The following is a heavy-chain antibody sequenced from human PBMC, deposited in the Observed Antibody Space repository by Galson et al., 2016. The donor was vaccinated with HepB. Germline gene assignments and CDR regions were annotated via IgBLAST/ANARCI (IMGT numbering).Heavy chain of an antibody. CDR2: IDWDDDK. CDR1: GFSLSTSGMC. J-gene: IGHJ4*02. Sequence: PALVKPTQTLTLTCTFSGFSLSTSGMCVSWIRQPPGKALEWLARIDWDDDKYYSTSLNTRLTISKDTSKNQVVLTMTNMEPVDTATYYCARTKNWGRGNYFDYWGQGTLVTVSS. V-gene: IGHV2-70*11. D-gene: IGHD7-27*01. CDR3: ARTKNWGRGNYFDY.